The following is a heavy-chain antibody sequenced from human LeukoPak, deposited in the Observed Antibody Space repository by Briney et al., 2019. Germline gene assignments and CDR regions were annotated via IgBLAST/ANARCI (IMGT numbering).Heavy chain of an antibody. Sequence: ASVKVSCKASGFTFTSYDINWVRQASGQGLEWMGWMNPNNGNTGYAQKFQGRVTMTRDTSISTAYMELRGLRSEDTAVYYCAKEGRVAVSGLYLDHWGQGTLVTVSS. CDR2: MNPNNGNT. V-gene: IGHV1-8*01. CDR1: GFTFTSYD. J-gene: IGHJ4*02. D-gene: IGHD6-19*01. CDR3: AKEGRVAVSGLYLDH.